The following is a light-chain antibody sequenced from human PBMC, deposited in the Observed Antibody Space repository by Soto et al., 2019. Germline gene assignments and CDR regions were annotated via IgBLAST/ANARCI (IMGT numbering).Light chain of an antibody. CDR1: SSNIGSNT. CDR2: SNS. CDR3: AVWDDSLKGSV. V-gene: IGLV1-44*01. Sequence: QSVLTQPPSASGTPGQRVTISCSGSSSNIGSNTINWYQQLPGTAPKLLIYSNSQRPSGVPDRFSGSKSGTSASLAISGLHSEDEDDYYCAVWDDSLKGSVFGTGTKVTVL. J-gene: IGLJ1*01.